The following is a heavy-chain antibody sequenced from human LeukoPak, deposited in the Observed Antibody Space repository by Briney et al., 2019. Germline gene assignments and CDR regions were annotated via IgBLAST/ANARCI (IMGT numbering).Heavy chain of an antibody. Sequence: PSETLSLTCTVSGGSISSGDYYWSWIRQPPGKGLEWIGYIYYSGSTYYNPSLKSRVTISVDTSKNQFSLKLSSVTAADTAVYYCARGVEGEQQLYFHCWGQGTLVTVSS. J-gene: IGHJ4*02. CDR3: ARGVEGEQQLYFHC. V-gene: IGHV4-30-4*08. CDR1: GGSISSGDYY. CDR2: IYYSGST. D-gene: IGHD6-13*01.